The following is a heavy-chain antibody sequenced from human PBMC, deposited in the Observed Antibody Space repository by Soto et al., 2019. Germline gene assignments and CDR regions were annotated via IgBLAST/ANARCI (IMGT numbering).Heavy chain of an antibody. J-gene: IGHJ4*02. V-gene: IGHV1-3*01. CDR3: ARDLSGSPIRGYFDWFSATDSRY. D-gene: IGHD3-9*01. CDR2: INAGNGNT. Sequence: ASVKVSCKASGYTFTSYAMHWVRQAPGQRLEWMGWINAGNGNTKYSQKFQGRVTITRDTSASTAYMELSSLRSDDTAVYYCARDLSGSPIRGYFDWFSATDSRYSGQGTLVTVSS. CDR1: GYTFTSYA.